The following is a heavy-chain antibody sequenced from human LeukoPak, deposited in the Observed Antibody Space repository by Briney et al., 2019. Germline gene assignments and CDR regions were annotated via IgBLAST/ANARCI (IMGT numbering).Heavy chain of an antibody. CDR3: ARQIGGRLVRGFDF. CDR1: GGSISSYY. J-gene: IGHJ4*02. D-gene: IGHD6-19*01. V-gene: IGHV4-59*04. CDR2: VYFTGSS. Sequence: SETLSLTCTVSGGSISSYYWSWIRQPPGKGLEWIGSVYFTGSSFYNPSLKSRVTISVDTSKNQSSLNVASVTAADTAAYYCARQIGGRLVRGFDFWGQGSLVTVSS.